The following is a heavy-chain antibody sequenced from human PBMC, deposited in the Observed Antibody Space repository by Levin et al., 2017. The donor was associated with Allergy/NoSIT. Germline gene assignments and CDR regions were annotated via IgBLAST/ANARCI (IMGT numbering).Heavy chain of an antibody. CDR1: GGSISNDNYY. D-gene: IGHD6-13*01. Sequence: ASETLSLTCTVSGGSISNDNYYWTWIRQHPGKGLEWIGNIYYSGSTNYNPSLKSRPSISLDTSRNQFSLKLTSVTAADRAVYYCARGVAGAGGRTFYMDVWGKGTTVSVSS. CDR3: ARGVAGAGGRTFYMDV. V-gene: IGHV4-31*03. J-gene: IGHJ6*03. CDR2: IYYSGST.